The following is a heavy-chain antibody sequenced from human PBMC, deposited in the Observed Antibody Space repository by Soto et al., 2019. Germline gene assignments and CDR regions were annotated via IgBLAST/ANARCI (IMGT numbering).Heavy chain of an antibody. D-gene: IGHD5-18*01. CDR2: ISYDGSNK. CDR1: GFTFSSYG. V-gene: IGHV3-30*18. Sequence: GGSLRLSCAASGFTFSSYGMHWVRQAPGKGLEWVAVISYDGSNKYYADSVKGRFTISRDNSKNTLYLQMNSLRAEDTAVYYCAKDGFGIQLWYYYYYMDVWGKGTTVTVSS. J-gene: IGHJ6*03. CDR3: AKDGFGIQLWYYYYYMDV.